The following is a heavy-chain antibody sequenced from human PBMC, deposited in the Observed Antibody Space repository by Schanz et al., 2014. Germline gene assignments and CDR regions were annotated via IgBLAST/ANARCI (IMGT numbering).Heavy chain of an antibody. D-gene: IGHD5-12*01. CDR3: ASPSGYSDYGTYFDF. J-gene: IGHJ4*02. Sequence: VQLLDSGGGLVQPGGSLRLSCAASGFTFSTYAMSWIRQAPGKGLEWVAVIWNNGVTKYYADSVRGRFTISRDNSRNTLYLQMNSLRTEDTAVYYCASPSGYSDYGTYFDFWGQGTLVTVSS. V-gene: IGHV3-33*08. CDR1: GFTFSTYA. CDR2: IWNNGVTK.